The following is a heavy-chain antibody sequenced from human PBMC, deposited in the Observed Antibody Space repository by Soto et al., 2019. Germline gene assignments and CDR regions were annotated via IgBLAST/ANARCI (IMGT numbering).Heavy chain of an antibody. D-gene: IGHD6-19*01. CDR1: GFAFSNAW. CDR2: IRSKTLGGTT. V-gene: IGHV3-15*07. Sequence: GGSLRLSCAGSGFAFSNAWINWVRQAPGKGLEWVGRIRSKTLGGTTEYAEPVRGRFTISRDDSQSTLYLQMSSLKVEDTAVYYCTTTIRYTSGWNPFDPWGQGTLVTVSS. J-gene: IGHJ5*02. CDR3: TTTIRYTSGWNPFDP.